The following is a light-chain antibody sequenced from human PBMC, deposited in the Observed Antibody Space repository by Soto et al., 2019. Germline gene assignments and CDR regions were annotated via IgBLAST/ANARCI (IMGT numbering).Light chain of an antibody. V-gene: IGLV3-21*04. CDR3: QVWDSSSDHWV. Sequence: SSELTQPPSVSVAPGRTARITCGGTNSGIKSVHWYQQKPGQAPVLVIYYDNDRPSGIPERFSGSNSGNTATLTISSVEAGDEADYYCQVWDSSSDHWVFGGGTQVTVL. J-gene: IGLJ3*02. CDR2: YDN. CDR1: NSGIKS.